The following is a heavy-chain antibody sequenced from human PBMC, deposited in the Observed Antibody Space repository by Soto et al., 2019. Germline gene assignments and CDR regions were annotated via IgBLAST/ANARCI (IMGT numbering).Heavy chain of an antibody. CDR3: ASSMRGVVPWFDP. V-gene: IGHV4-59*01. CDR1: GGSINNYY. CDR2: IYYSGST. D-gene: IGHD2-8*01. Sequence: SETLSLTCTVSGGSINNYYWSWIRQPPGKGLEWIGYIYYSGSTNYNPSLKSRVTISVDTSKSQFSLKLSSVTAADTAVYYCASSMRGVVPWFDPWGQGTLVTVSS. J-gene: IGHJ5*02.